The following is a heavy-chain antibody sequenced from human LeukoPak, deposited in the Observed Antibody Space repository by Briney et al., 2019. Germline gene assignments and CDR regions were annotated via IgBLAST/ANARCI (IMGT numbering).Heavy chain of an antibody. CDR1: GGSISSSS. V-gene: IGHV3-23*01. CDR3: AKDRGYCSGVNCYRFDY. Sequence: ETLSLTCTVSGGSISSSSFYWGWIRQPPGKGLEWVSAISGSGGSTYFADSVKGRFTISRDNSNNTLYLQMNSLRAEDTAVYYCAKDRGYCSGVNCYRFDYWGQGTLVTVSS. J-gene: IGHJ4*02. CDR2: ISGSGGST. D-gene: IGHD2-15*01.